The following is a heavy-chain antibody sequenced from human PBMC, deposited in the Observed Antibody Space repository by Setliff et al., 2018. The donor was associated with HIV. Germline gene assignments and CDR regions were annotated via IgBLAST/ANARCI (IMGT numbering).Heavy chain of an antibody. CDR3: VRDLETVSISGVAVPYFDY. CDR2: MYYSGRT. D-gene: IGHD3-3*01. J-gene: IGHJ4*02. V-gene: IGHV4-38-2*02. Sequence: SETLSLTCAVSGYSISSGYYWSWIRQPPGKGLEWIGSMYYSGRTYYNPSLKSRVTISVDTSKNQFSLKLSSVTAADTAVYYCVRDLETVSISGVAVPYFDYWGQGTQVTAPQ. CDR1: GYSISSGYY.